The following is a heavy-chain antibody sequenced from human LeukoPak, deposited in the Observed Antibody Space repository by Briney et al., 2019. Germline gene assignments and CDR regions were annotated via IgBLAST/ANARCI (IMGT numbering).Heavy chain of an antibody. J-gene: IGHJ4*02. CDR1: GYTFTSYG. V-gene: IGHV1-18*01. CDR3: AIVEYSSSPPFDY. CDR2: ISAYNGNT. Sequence: ASVKVSCKASGYTFTSYGISWVRQAPGQGLEWMGWISAYNGNTNYAQKLQGRVTMTTDTSTNTVYLDLSSLRSDATAVYYCAIVEYSSSPPFDYWGQGTLVTVSS. D-gene: IGHD6-6*01.